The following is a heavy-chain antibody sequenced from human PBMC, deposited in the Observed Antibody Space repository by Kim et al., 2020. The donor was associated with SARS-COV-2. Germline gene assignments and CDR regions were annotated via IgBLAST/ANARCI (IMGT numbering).Heavy chain of an antibody. CDR3: ARDVLESGIYPRLFEQ. Sequence: ASVKVSCKASGYTFTNYALHWVRQAPGQSLEWMGWINAANSDTKYSQRFQDRVTITRDTSASTAYMELSRLTTADAAMYYCARDVLESGIYPRLFEQWGQGTLVTVSS. J-gene: IGHJ4*02. D-gene: IGHD1-26*01. V-gene: IGHV1-3*01. CDR2: INAANSDT. CDR1: GYTFTNYA.